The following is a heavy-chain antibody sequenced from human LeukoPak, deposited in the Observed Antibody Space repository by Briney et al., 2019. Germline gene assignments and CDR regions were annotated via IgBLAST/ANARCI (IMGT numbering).Heavy chain of an antibody. D-gene: IGHD6-19*01. CDR2: IYHSGST. J-gene: IGHJ6*03. CDR3: ARVLREPVAGTVYYYYYMDV. CDR1: GYSICSGYY. V-gene: IGHV4-38-2*02. Sequence: SETLPLTCTVSGYSICSGYYWGWIRQPPGKGLEWIGSIYHSGSTYYNPPLKSRVTISVDTSKNQFSLKLSSVTAADTAVYYCARVLREPVAGTVYYYYYMDVWGKGATVTVSS.